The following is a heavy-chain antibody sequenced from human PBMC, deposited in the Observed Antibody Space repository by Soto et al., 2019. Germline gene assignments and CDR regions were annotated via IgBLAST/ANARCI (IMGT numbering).Heavy chain of an antibody. Sequence: PSETLSLTCTVSGGSISGYSWGWIRQPPGKGLEWIGTFHYSGSTYYSPSLESRVTISVDTSKNQFSLKVSSVTAADTAVYYCARLGGYCSGTSCYGYYGMDVWGQGTTVTVSS. CDR1: GGSISGYS. CDR3: ARLGGYCSGTSCYGYYGMDV. J-gene: IGHJ6*02. D-gene: IGHD2-2*01. V-gene: IGHV4-39*01. CDR2: FHYSGST.